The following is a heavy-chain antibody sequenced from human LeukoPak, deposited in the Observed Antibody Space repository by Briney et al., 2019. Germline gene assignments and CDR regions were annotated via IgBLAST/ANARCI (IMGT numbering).Heavy chain of an antibody. D-gene: IGHD2-2*01. J-gene: IGHJ3*02. Sequence: ASVKVSCKASGYTFTGYYMHWVRQAPGQGLEWMGRINPNSGGTNYAQKFQGRVTMTRDTSISTAYMELSRLRSDDTAVYYCARVVVVPAAMVAFDIWGQGTMVTVSS. CDR3: ARVVVVPAAMVAFDI. V-gene: IGHV1-2*06. CDR2: INPNSGGT. CDR1: GYTFTGYY.